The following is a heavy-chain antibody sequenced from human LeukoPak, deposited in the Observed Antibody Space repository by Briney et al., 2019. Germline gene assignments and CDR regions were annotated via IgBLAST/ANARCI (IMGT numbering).Heavy chain of an antibody. Sequence: SETLSLTCTVSGGSISSSSYYWGWIRQPPGKGLEWIGSIYYSGSTYYNPSLKSRVTISVDTSKNQFSLKLSSVTAADTAVYYCAREVGDGYNFGYWGQGTLVTVSS. CDR3: AREVGDGYNFGY. CDR2: IYYSGST. D-gene: IGHD5-24*01. CDR1: GGSISSSSYY. J-gene: IGHJ4*02. V-gene: IGHV4-39*07.